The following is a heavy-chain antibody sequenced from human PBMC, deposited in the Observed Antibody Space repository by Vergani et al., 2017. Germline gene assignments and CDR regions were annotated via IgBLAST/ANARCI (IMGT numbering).Heavy chain of an antibody. J-gene: IGHJ6*02. CDR2: IYSSGST. CDR3: AGDRKYQLLKYYYYYGMDV. CDR1: GGSISSGSYY. V-gene: IGHV4-61*02. D-gene: IGHD2-2*01. Sequence: QVQLQESCPGLVKPSQTLSLTCTVSGGSISSGSYYWSWIRQPAGEGLEWIGRIYSSGSTNYNPSLKSRVTISVDTSKNQFSLKLSSVTAADTAVYYCAGDRKYQLLKYYYYYGMDVWGQGTTVTVSS.